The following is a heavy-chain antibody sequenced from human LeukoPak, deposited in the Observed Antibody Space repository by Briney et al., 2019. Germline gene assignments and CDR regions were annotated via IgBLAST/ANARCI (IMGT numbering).Heavy chain of an antibody. CDR3: AKDIVVALYYYYYYGMDV. CDR2: ISGSGGST. CDR1: GFTFSSYA. V-gene: IGHV3-23*01. J-gene: IGHJ6*02. D-gene: IGHD2-2*01. Sequence: PGGSLRLSCAASGFTFSSYAMSWVRQAPGKGLEWVSAISGSGGSTYYADSVKGRFTISRDNSKNTLYLQMNSLRAEDTAVYYCAKDIVVALYYYYYYGMDVWGQGTTVTVSS.